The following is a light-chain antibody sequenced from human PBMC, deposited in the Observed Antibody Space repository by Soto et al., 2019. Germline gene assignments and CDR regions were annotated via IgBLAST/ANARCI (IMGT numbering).Light chain of an antibody. CDR3: KQLNSYPLT. J-gene: IGKJ4*01. Sequence: IQLTQSPSSLSASVGDKVTISCRASQAINSALAWCQQRPGKAPMVLIYDASNLESGVPSRFSGSGSRTDFTLTISSLQPEEFATYYCKQLNSYPLTFGGGTKVEIE. CDR2: DAS. CDR1: QAINSA. V-gene: IGKV1-13*02.